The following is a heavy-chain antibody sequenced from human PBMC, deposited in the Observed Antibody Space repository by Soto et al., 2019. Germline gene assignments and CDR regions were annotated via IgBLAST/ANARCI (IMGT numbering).Heavy chain of an antibody. D-gene: IGHD3-9*01. Sequence: QVQLQESGPGLVKPSQTLSLTCTVSGCSISSGCYYWSWIRQHPGKGLEWIGYIYYSGSTYYNPSLKSRVTISVDTSKNQFSLKLSSVTAADTAVYYCAWYDILTGAFGYWGQGTLVTVSS. V-gene: IGHV4-31*03. J-gene: IGHJ4*02. CDR1: GCSISSGCYY. CDR2: IYYSGST. CDR3: AWYDILTGAFGY.